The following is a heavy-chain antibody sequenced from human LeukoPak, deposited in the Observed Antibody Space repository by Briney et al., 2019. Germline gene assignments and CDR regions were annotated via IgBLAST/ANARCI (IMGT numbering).Heavy chain of an antibody. Sequence: ASMKVSCKASGYTFTSYDINWVRQATGQGLEWMGWMNPNSGNTGYAQKFQGRVTMTRNTSISTAYMELSSLRSEDTAVYYCARGLVVPAAIGGYYYGMDVWGQGTTVTVSS. D-gene: IGHD2-2*02. J-gene: IGHJ6*02. CDR1: GYTFTSYD. CDR3: ARGLVVPAAIGGYYYGMDV. V-gene: IGHV1-8*01. CDR2: MNPNSGNT.